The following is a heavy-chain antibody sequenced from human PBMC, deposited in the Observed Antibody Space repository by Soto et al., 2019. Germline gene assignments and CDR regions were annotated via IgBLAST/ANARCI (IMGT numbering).Heavy chain of an antibody. CDR3: ARGWGYDSTDYYYAY. CDR2: IIPIFGTA. Sequence: QVQLVQSGAEVRKPGSSVRVSCKASGGSFNRHTISWVRQSPGQGREWMGGIIPIFGTANHAQKFKGRFTIIADESTSTVYMELSSLRSDDTGIYYCARGWGYDSTDYYYAYWGQGTLVIVSS. D-gene: IGHD3-22*01. J-gene: IGHJ4*02. V-gene: IGHV1-69*01. CDR1: GGSFNRHT.